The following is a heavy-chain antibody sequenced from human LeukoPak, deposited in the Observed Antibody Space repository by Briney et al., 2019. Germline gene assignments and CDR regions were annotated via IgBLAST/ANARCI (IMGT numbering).Heavy chain of an antibody. CDR1: GFPFSSYG. Sequence: GGSLRPSCAASGFPFSSYGMHWVRQAPGKGLEWVAVIWYDGSNKYYADSVKGRFTISRDNSKNTLYLQMNSLRAEDTAVYYCARDLRLRLRELSLYYFDYWGQGTLVTVSS. D-gene: IGHD3-16*02. J-gene: IGHJ4*02. V-gene: IGHV3-33*01. CDR3: ARDLRLRLRELSLYYFDY. CDR2: IWYDGSNK.